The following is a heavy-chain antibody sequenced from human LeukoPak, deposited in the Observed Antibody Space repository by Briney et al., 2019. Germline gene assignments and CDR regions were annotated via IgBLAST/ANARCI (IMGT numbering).Heavy chain of an antibody. CDR3: ARDLHIAAADY. D-gene: IGHD6-13*01. J-gene: IGHJ4*02. V-gene: IGHV3-74*01. CDR1: GFTSSSDG. Sequence: GGSLRLSCAASGFTSSSDGMHWARQAPGKGLEWVSRIIGDGTSRDYADSVKGRFTISRDNAKNTVYLQMNSLRADDTAVYYCARDLHIAAADYWGQGTLVTVSS. CDR2: IIGDGTSR.